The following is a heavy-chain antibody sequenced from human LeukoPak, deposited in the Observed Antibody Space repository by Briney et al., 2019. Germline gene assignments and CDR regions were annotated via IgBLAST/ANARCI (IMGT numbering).Heavy chain of an antibody. D-gene: IGHD5-12*01. CDR2: IYTSGST. CDR3: SVGHGSGYGGL. CDR1: GGSISSYY. J-gene: IGHJ4*02. V-gene: IGHV4-4*07. Sequence: SETLSLTCTVSGGSISSYYWSWIRQPAVKELEWIGRIYTSGSTNYNPSLMSRVTMSVDTSKNQFSLKLSSVTAADTAVYYCSVGHGSGYGGLWGQGTLVTVSS.